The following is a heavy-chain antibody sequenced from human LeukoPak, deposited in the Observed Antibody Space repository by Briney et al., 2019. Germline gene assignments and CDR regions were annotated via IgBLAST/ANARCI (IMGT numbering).Heavy chain of an antibody. V-gene: IGHV3-9*01. Sequence: PGGSLRLSCAASGFIFDDYGMHWVRQAPGKGLEWVSGITWNSGGIGYADSVKGRFTISRDNAKNSLYLQMNSLRAEDTAVYYCVRGGPSTWSWGQGTLVTVSS. D-gene: IGHD2-15*01. CDR2: ITWNSGGI. J-gene: IGHJ5*02. CDR3: VRGGPSTWS. CDR1: GFIFDDYG.